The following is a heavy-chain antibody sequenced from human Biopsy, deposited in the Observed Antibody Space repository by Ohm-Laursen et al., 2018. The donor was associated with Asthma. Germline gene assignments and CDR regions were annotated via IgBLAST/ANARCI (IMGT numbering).Heavy chain of an antibody. CDR2: ISYDGSNK. D-gene: IGHD5-24*01. J-gene: IGHJ4*02. CDR3: ARDMNRDGWYFDY. CDR1: GFTFSTYA. V-gene: IGHV3-30-3*01. Sequence: RSLRPSCAASGFTFSTYAMHWVRQAPGKGLEWVAVISYDGSNKYYADSVKGRFTISRDNSKNTLYLQMNSLRGDDTAVYYCARDMNRDGWYFDYWGQGTLVTVSS.